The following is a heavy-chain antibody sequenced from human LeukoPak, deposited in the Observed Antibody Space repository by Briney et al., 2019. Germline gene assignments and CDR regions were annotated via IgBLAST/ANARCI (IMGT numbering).Heavy chain of an antibody. V-gene: IGHV3-33*01. J-gene: IGHJ4*02. CDR1: GFTFSSYS. Sequence: GGSLRLSCAASGFTFSSYSMHWVRQAPGKGLEWVAVIWYDGSNKYYADSVKGRFTISRDNAKNSLYLQTNSLRAEDTAVYYCARGLGYGDYDYWGQGTLVTVSS. D-gene: IGHD4-17*01. CDR3: ARGLGYGDYDY. CDR2: IWYDGSNK.